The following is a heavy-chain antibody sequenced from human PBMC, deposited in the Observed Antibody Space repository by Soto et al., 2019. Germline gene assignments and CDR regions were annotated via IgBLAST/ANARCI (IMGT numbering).Heavy chain of an antibody. Sequence: SETLSLTCAVSGGSISSSNWWSWVRQPPGKGLEWIGEIYDSGSTNYNPSLKSRVTISVDKSKNQFSLKLSSVTAADTAVYYCARRFASSGYHYEAVRSAAFDIWGQGTMVTVSS. V-gene: IGHV4-4*02. CDR3: ARRFASSGYHYEAVRSAAFDI. D-gene: IGHD3-22*01. CDR1: GGSISSSNW. J-gene: IGHJ3*02. CDR2: IYDSGST.